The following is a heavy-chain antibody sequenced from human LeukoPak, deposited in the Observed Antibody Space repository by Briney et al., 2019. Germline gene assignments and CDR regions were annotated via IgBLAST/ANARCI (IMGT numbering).Heavy chain of an antibody. D-gene: IGHD1-26*01. Sequence: PGGSLRLSCAASGFTFSSYAMHWVRQAPGKGLEGVAVISYDGSNKYYADSVKGRFTISRDNSKNTLYLQMNSLRAEDTAVYYCARDSEWEHRTGFDYWGQGTLVTVSS. J-gene: IGHJ4*02. CDR2: ISYDGSNK. CDR3: ARDSEWEHRTGFDY. CDR1: GFTFSSYA. V-gene: IGHV3-30*04.